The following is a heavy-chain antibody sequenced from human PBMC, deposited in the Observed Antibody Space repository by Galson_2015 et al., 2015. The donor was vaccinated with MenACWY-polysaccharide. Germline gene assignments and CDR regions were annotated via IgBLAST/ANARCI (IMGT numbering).Heavy chain of an antibody. V-gene: IGHV3-11*01. D-gene: IGHD2-2*01. CDR1: GFSLGAWY. CDR3: VRGDRIVVVPAANLRHYYMDV. Sequence: SLRLSCAASGFSLGAWYMSWIRQAPGKGLEWLSYISKSGDSIYYGDSVKGRFAISRDNAKNSLYLQLNSLEVEDTAIYYCVRGDRIVVVPAANLRHYYMDVWGKGTTVTVSS. J-gene: IGHJ6*03. CDR2: ISKSGDSI.